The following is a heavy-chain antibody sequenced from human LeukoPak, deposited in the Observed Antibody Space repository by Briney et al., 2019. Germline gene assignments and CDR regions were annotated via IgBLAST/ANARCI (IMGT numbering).Heavy chain of an antibody. CDR1: GFTFSGSA. CDR2: IRSKANSYAT. J-gene: IGHJ4*02. Sequence: GGSLRLSCAASGFTFSGSAMHWVRQASGKGLEWVGRIRSKANSYATAYAASVKGRFTISRDDSKNTAYLQMNSLKTEDTAVYYCTREAAAGTADSVPNHYWGQGTLVTVSS. D-gene: IGHD6-13*01. V-gene: IGHV3-73*01. CDR3: TREAAAGTADSVPNHY.